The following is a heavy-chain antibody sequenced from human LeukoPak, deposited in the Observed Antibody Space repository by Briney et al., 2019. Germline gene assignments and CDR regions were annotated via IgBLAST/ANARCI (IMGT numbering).Heavy chain of an antibody. V-gene: IGHV3-74*01. J-gene: IGHJ3*01. CDR1: GFTFSTYW. Sequence: GGSLRLSCAASGFTFSTYWMHWVRQAPGKGLEWVSRFSGDKRSLSYADSVQGRFTISRDSAKNTLYLQMNSLRAEETAVYYCAREYCDTTSCSNHDAFDLWGQGTMVTVSS. D-gene: IGHD2-2*01. CDR3: AREYCDTTSCSNHDAFDL. CDR2: FSGDKRSL.